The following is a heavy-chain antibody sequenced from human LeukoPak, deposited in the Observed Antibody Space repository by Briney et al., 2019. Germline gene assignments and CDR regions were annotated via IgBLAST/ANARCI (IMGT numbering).Heavy chain of an antibody. CDR3: AEEMATPRRDY. V-gene: IGHV3-30-3*01. CDR2: ISYDGSNK. D-gene: IGHD5-24*01. CDR1: GFTFSSYA. Sequence: GGSLILSCAASGFTFSSYAMHWVRQAPGKGLEWVAVISYDGSNKYYADSVKGRFTISRDNSKNTQYLQMNSLRAEDTAVYYCAEEMATPRRDYWGQGTLVTVSS. J-gene: IGHJ4*02.